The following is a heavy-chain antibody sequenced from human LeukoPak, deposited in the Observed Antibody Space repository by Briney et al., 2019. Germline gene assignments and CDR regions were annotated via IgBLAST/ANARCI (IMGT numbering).Heavy chain of an antibody. D-gene: IGHD3-10*01. CDR3: AREHYGHAPFGY. J-gene: IGHJ4*02. V-gene: IGHV3-48*03. Sequence: PGGSLRLSCAASGFTFSSYEMNWVRQAPGKGLEWVSYISSSGSTIYYADSVKGRFTIPRDNAKNSLYLQMNSLRAEDTAVYYCAREHYGHAPFGYWGQGTLVTVSS. CDR2: ISSSGSTI. CDR1: GFTFSSYE.